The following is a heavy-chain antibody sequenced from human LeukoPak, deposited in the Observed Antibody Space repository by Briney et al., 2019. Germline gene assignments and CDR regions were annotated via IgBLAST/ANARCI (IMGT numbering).Heavy chain of an antibody. V-gene: IGHV4-59*11. D-gene: IGHD3-22*01. CDR1: GGSISSHY. J-gene: IGHJ6*03. CDR2: IYYGGST. CDR3: ARSTPYDSSGYYPDYYYYYMDV. Sequence: SETLSLTCTVSGGSISSHYWSWIRQPPGKGLEWIGYIYYGGSTNYNPSLKSRVTISVDTSKNQFSLKLSSVTAADTAVYYCARSTPYDSSGYYPDYYYYYMDVWGKGTTVTVSS.